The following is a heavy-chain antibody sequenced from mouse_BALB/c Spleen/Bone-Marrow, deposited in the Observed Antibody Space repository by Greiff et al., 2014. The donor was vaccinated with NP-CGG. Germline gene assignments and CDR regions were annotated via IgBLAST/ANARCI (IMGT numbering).Heavy chain of an antibody. V-gene: IGHV2-9*02. D-gene: IGHD1-2*01. CDR1: GFSLTSYG. J-gene: IGHJ2*01. CDR3: AIYYYGFLDY. CDR2: IWAGGST. Sequence: VQGVESGPGLVAPSQSLSITCTVSGFSLTSYGVHWVRQPPGKGLEWLGVIWAGGSTNYNSTLMSRLTISKDNSKSQVFLKMNSRQTDDTAMYYCAIYYYGFLDYWGQGTTLTVSS.